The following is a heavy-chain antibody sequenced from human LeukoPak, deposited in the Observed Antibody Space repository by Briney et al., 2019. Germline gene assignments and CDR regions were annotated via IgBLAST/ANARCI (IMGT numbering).Heavy chain of an antibody. CDR2: IRYDGSNK. Sequence: GGSLRLSCAASGFTFSSYGMHWVRQAPGKGLEWVASIRYDGSNKYYADSVKGRFTISRDNSKNTLYLQMNSLRAEDTAVYYCAKVGPDYGVNRYPFDYWGQGTLVTVSS. J-gene: IGHJ4*02. D-gene: IGHD4-17*01. CDR1: GFTFSSYG. CDR3: AKVGPDYGVNRYPFDY. V-gene: IGHV3-30*02.